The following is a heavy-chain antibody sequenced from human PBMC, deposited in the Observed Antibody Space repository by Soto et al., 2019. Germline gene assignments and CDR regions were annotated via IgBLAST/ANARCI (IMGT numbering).Heavy chain of an antibody. V-gene: IGHV1-3*05. D-gene: IGHD6-19*01. CDR1: GYTFTSYA. CDR3: ARGSEVAGFDY. Sequence: QVQLVQSGAEEKKPGASVKVSCKASGYTFTSYAMHWVRQAPGQRLEWMGWINAGNGNTKYSQKFQGRVTITRDTSRSTDYMELSSLRSEDTAVYYCARGSEVAGFDYWGQGTLVTVSS. J-gene: IGHJ4*02. CDR2: INAGNGNT.